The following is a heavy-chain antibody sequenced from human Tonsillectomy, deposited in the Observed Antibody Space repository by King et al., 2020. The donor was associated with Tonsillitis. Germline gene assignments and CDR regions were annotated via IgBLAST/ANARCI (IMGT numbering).Heavy chain of an antibody. CDR2: ISHDGSNK. CDR1: EFTFSSYA. V-gene: IGHV3-30*04. CDR3: ARSKVLSYRLEIDY. Sequence: VQLVESGGGVVQPGRSLRLSCTGSEFTFSSYAMHWVRQAPGKGLEWVAVISHDGSNKYYADSVKGRLTISRDNSKNTLFLQMNSLRAEDTAVYYCARSKVLSYRLEIDYWGQGNLVTVSS. D-gene: IGHD3-3*01. J-gene: IGHJ4*02.